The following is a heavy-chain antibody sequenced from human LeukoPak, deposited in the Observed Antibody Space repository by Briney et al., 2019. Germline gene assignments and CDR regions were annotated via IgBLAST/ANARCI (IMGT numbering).Heavy chain of an antibody. Sequence: ASVKVSCKASGYTFTSYGISWVRQAPGQGLEWMGWISAYNGNTNYAQKLQGRVTMTTDTSTSTAYMELRSLRSDDTAVYYCRTWDEMYYYYHGMDVWGHGTTVTVSS. D-gene: IGHD1-26*01. CDR3: RTWDEMYYYYHGMDV. V-gene: IGHV1-18*01. J-gene: IGHJ6*02. CDR1: GYTFTSYG. CDR2: ISAYNGNT.